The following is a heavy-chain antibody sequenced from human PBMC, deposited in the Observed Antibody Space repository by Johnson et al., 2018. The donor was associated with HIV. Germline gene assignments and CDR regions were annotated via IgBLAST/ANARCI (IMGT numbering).Heavy chain of an antibody. J-gene: IGHJ3*02. Sequence: QVQLVESGGGVVQPGRYLRLSCAASGFTFSSYAMHWVRQAPGKGLEWVAVISYDGSNKYYADSVKGRFTISRDNSKNTLYLQMNSLRAEDTAVYYCARARTVVIARPDAFEIWGQGTMVTVSS. CDR2: ISYDGSNK. V-gene: IGHV3-30*04. CDR3: ARARTVVIARPDAFEI. CDR1: GFTFSSYA. D-gene: IGHD2-21*01.